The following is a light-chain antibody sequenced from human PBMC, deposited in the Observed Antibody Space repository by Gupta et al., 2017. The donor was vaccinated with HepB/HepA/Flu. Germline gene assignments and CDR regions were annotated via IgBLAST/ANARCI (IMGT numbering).Light chain of an antibody. CDR2: GAS. J-gene: IGKJ4*01. V-gene: IGKV3-15*01. CDR3: QEYKDWPLT. Sequence: EIVMTQSPATLSMSPGEQATLSCRASQSLSGSLAWYQQKAGQVPRLLFYGASTRATGIPTRCGGGGSREEITLTSSSLQSEDCADYYWQEYKDWPLTFGEGTKVEIK. CDR1: QSLSGS.